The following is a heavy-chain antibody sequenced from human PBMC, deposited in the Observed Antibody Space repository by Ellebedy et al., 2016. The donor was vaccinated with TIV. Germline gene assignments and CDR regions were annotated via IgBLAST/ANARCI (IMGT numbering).Heavy chain of an antibody. D-gene: IGHD3-9*01. CDR3: ARLRGLGDILTGYYYYFDY. Sequence: SETLSLTCTVSGGSISSYYWSWIRQPAGKGLEWIGRIYTSGSTNYNPSLKSRVTMSVDTSKNQFSLKLSSVTAADTAVYYCARLRGLGDILTGYYYYFDYWGQGTLVTVSS. CDR2: IYTSGST. J-gene: IGHJ4*02. CDR1: GGSISSYY. V-gene: IGHV4-4*07.